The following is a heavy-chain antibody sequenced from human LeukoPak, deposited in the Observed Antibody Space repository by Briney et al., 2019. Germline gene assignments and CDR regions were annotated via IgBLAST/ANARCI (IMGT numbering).Heavy chain of an antibody. V-gene: IGHV4-39*01. D-gene: IGHD4/OR15-4a*01. J-gene: IGHJ5*02. CDR1: GASINSILYY. Sequence: KASETLSLTCNVSGASINSILYYWGWIRQPPGKGLEWIGNIFHDGSTYFNPSLKSRVSLSVDTSKRYFSLKLTSVTAADTSVYYCARHVLSNRSFDTWGQGTLVSVSS. CDR3: ARHVLSNRSFDT. CDR2: IFHDGST.